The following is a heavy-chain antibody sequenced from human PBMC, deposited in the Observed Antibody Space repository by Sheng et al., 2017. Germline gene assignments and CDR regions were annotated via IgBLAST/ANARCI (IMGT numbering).Heavy chain of an antibody. V-gene: IGHV3-23*01. Sequence: EVQLLESGGGLVQPGGSLRLSCAASGFTFSSYAMNWVRQSPRKGLEWVSTISGSGSSTYYADSVKGRFTISRDNSKNTLYLQMNTLRAEDTAVYYCAKDILREHYYYGMDVWGQGDHGHRLL. CDR2: ISGSGSST. CDR3: AKDILREHYYYGMDV. J-gene: IGHJ6*02. CDR1: GFTFSSYA.